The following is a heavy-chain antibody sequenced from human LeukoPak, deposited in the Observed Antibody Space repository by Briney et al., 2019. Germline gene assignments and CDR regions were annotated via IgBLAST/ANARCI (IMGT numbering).Heavy chain of an antibody. CDR2: IYYSGTT. Sequence: SGTLSLTCTVSGGSRSSYYWSWIRQPPAKGLEWIGYIYYSGTTNYNPSLKSRVTISVDTSNNQFSLKLSSVTAADTAVYYCARDREGSYCSGGSCYSGYFDYWGQGTLVTVSS. J-gene: IGHJ4*02. CDR1: GGSRSSYY. V-gene: IGHV4-59*01. D-gene: IGHD2-15*01. CDR3: ARDREGSYCSGGSCYSGYFDY.